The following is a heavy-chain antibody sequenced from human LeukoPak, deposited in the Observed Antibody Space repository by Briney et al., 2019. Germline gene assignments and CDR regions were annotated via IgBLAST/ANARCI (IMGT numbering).Heavy chain of an antibody. D-gene: IGHD2-2*01. CDR3: ARDPRWLTPDCTSTSCYENYFDP. CDR1: GYSINNGYQ. CDR2: IYHNGGA. J-gene: IGHJ5*02. V-gene: IGHV4-38-2*02. Sequence: SETLSLTCAVSGYSINNGYQWAWIRQSPGRGLEWIGSIYHNGGAHYSPSLRSRVVISVDTSNNQFSPRLSSVTVADTAVYYCARDPRWLTPDCTSTSCYENYFDPWGRGTLVTVSS.